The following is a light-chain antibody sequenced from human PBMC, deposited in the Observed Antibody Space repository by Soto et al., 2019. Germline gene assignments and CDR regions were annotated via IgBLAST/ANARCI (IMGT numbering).Light chain of an antibody. CDR3: CSYRSSSTLV. J-gene: IGLJ2*01. Sequence: QSALTQPASVSGSPGQSVTISCTGTSSDIGAYKYVSWYQHHPGKSPRLLIYEVSNRPSGVSNRFSASKSGNTASPTISGLQAEDEADYYCCSYRSSSTLVFGGGTKVTVL. CDR2: EVS. V-gene: IGLV2-14*01. CDR1: SSDIGAYKY.